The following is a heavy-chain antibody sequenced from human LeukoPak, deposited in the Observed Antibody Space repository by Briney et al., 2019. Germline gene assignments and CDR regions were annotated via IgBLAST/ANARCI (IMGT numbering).Heavy chain of an antibody. V-gene: IGHV4-31*03. CDR1: GGSISSGGYY. J-gene: IGHJ5*02. D-gene: IGHD3-22*01. CDR2: TYYSGST. Sequence: SQTLSLTCTVSGGSISSGGYYWSWIRQHPGKGLEWIGYTYYSGSTYYNPSLKSRVTISVDTSKNQFSLKLSSVTAADTAVYYCAREMINQYIWFDPWGQGTLVTVSS. CDR3: AREMINQYIWFDP.